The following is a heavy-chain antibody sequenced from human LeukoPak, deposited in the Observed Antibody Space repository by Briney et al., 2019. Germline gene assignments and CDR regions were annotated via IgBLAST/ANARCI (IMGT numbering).Heavy chain of an antibody. CDR2: ISSSGSTI. V-gene: IGHV3-11*01. CDR3: ARASDYDFWSGYYGFDP. CDR1: GFTFSDYY. J-gene: IGHJ5*02. Sequence: PGGSLRLSCAASGFTFSDYYMSWLRQAPGKGLEWVSYISSSGSTIYYADSVKGRFTISRDNAKNSLYLQMNSLRAEDTAVYYCARASDYDFWSGYYGFDPWGQGTLVTVSS. D-gene: IGHD3-3*01.